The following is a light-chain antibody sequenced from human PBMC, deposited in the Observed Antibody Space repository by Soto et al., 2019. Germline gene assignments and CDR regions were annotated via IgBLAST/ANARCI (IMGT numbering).Light chain of an antibody. CDR2: GAS. J-gene: IGKJ5*01. V-gene: IGKV3-15*01. CDR3: QQYNNRPIT. CDR1: QSVSSN. Sequence: EIVLTQSPGTLSLSPGERATLSCRASQSVSSNLAWYQQKPGQAPRLLIYGASTRAAGVPARFSGSGPGTEFTLTISSLQSEDSAVYYCQQYNNRPITFGEGTRLEIK.